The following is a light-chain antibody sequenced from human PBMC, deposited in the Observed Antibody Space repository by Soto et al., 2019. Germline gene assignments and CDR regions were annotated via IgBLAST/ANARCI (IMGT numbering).Light chain of an antibody. CDR3: QQYSPYSSRT. V-gene: IGKV1-5*03. J-gene: IGKJ1*01. Sequence: DIQMTQSPSTLSASVGDRVTVTCRASQNIGSWVAWYQQKPGKAPNLLIYKAATFENGAPSRFSGTGSVTEFTLTISSLQPDDFATYDCQQYSPYSSRTFGQGTKVEVK. CDR1: QNIGSW. CDR2: KAA.